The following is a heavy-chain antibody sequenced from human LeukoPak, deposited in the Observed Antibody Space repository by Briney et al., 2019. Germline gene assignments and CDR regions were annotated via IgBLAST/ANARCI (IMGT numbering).Heavy chain of an antibody. J-gene: IGHJ6*02. V-gene: IGHV3-30-3*01. CDR1: GFTFSNYW. CDR3: ARTGELELPGYYGMDV. CDR2: ISYDGSNK. D-gene: IGHD1-7*01. Sequence: GGSLRLSCVASGFTFSNYWMHWVRQAPGKGLEWVAVISYDGSNKYYADSVKGRFTISRDNSKNTLYLQMNSLRAEDTAVYYCARTGELELPGYYGMDVWGQGTTVTVSS.